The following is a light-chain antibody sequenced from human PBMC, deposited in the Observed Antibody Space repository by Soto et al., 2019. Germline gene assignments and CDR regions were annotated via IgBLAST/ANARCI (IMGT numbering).Light chain of an antibody. V-gene: IGKV1-12*01. CDR3: QQSYKTPHT. CDR1: QGISRW. Sequence: DIQMTQLPSSMSASVGDRVTITCRASQGISRWLAWYHQKPGKAPNLLIYAASNLLSGVPSRFSGSGSGTNFTLTISSLQPEDFGTYYCQQSYKTPHTFGQGTKLETK. CDR2: AAS. J-gene: IGKJ2*01.